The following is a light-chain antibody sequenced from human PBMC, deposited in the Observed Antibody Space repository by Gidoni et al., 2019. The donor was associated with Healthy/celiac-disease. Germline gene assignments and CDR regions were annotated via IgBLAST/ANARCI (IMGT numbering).Light chain of an antibody. J-gene: IGKJ2*01. CDR3: QQYNNWPDT. CDR2: GAS. CDR1: QSVSSN. V-gene: IGKV3-15*01. Sequence: TLSVSPGERATLSCRASQSVSSNLAWYQQKPGQAPRLLIYGASTRATGVPARFSGSGSGTEFTLTISSLQSEDFAVYYCQQYNNWPDTFXXXTKLEIK.